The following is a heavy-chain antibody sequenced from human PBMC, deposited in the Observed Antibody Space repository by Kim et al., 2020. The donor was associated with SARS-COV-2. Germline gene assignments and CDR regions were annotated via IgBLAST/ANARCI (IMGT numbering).Heavy chain of an antibody. Sequence: GGSLILSCAASGFAVSSNYMSWVRQAPGKGLEWVSLIYSGGSTYYADSVKGRFTISRDNSKNTLYLQMNSLRAEDTAVYYCARESAAAWNWFDPWGQGTL. V-gene: IGHV3-53*01. CDR3: ARESAAAWNWFDP. D-gene: IGHD6-13*01. J-gene: IGHJ5*02. CDR2: IYSGGST. CDR1: GFAVSSNY.